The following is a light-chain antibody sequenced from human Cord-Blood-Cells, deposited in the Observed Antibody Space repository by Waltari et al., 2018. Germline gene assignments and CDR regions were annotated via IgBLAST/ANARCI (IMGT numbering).Light chain of an antibody. J-gene: IGLJ3*02. CDR2: DVN. Sequence: QSALTQPASVSGSPGQSITISCTGTSSDVSGYQYVSWYQQPPGKSPKLMIYDVNNRPSVVSNRFSGSRSANTAPLTISGRKADGEADYYCSSDTSSSTWVFGGGTKLTVL. CDR1: SSDVSGYQY. CDR3: SSDTSSSTWV. V-gene: IGLV2-14*01.